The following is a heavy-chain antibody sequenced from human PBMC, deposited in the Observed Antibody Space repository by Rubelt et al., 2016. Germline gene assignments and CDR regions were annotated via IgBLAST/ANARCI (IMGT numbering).Heavy chain of an antibody. Sequence: QVQLVQSGAEVKKPGSSVKVSCKASGGTFSSYAISWVRQAPGQRLEWMGWINAGNGDTNNAQKLQGRVTMTTDTSTSTAYMELRSLRSDDTAVYYCAREVMAISDYWGQGTLVTVSS. CDR1: GGTFSSYA. CDR2: INAGNGDT. D-gene: IGHD2-21*01. CDR3: AREVMAISDY. J-gene: IGHJ4*02. V-gene: IGHV1-18*01.